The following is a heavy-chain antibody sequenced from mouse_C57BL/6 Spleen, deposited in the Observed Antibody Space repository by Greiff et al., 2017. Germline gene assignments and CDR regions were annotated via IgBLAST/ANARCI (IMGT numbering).Heavy chain of an antibody. D-gene: IGHD1-1*01. Sequence: QVQLKQSGAELVRPGASVKLSCKASGYTFTDYYINWVKQRPGQGLEWIARIYPGSGNTYYNEKFKGKATLTAEKSSSTAYMQLSSLTSEDSAVYCCASGYDGSSSYFDYWCQGTTLTVSS. J-gene: IGHJ2*01. CDR3: ASGYDGSSSYFDY. V-gene: IGHV1-76*01. CDR2: IYPGSGNT. CDR1: GYTFTDYY.